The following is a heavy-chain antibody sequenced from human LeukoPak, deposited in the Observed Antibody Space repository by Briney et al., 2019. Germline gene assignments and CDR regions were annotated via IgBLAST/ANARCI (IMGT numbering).Heavy chain of an antibody. CDR1: GYTFTSHG. CDR2: IGPYNGNT. J-gene: IGHJ4*02. Sequence: ASVKVSCKASGYTFTSHGISWVRQAPGQGLEWMGWIGPYNGNTNYAPKFQGRVTMATDTSTSTAYMELRSLKSDDTAVYYCARVWYYYDSSGYFRDWGQGTLVTVSS. D-gene: IGHD3-22*01. V-gene: IGHV1-18*01. CDR3: ARVWYYYDSSGYFRD.